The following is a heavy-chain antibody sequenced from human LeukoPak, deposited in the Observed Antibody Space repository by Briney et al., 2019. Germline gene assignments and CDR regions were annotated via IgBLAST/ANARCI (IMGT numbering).Heavy chain of an antibody. CDR3: ACTPSMAAAGTLMD. CDR1: GGSISSGGYY. D-gene: IGHD6-13*01. J-gene: IGHJ4*02. Sequence: PSETLSLTRTVSGGSISSGGYYWSWIRQHPGKGLEWIGYIYYSGSTYYNPSLQSRVSISVDTSKNQFSLKLSSVTAADTAVYYCACTPSMAAAGTLMDWGQGTLVTVSS. CDR2: IYYSGST. V-gene: IGHV4-31*03.